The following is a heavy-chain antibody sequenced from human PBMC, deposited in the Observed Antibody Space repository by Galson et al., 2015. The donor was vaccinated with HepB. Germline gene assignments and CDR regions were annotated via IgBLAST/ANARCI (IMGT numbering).Heavy chain of an antibody. CDR2: ISGSGGST. CDR1: GFTFSSYA. J-gene: IGHJ1*01. V-gene: IGHV3-23*01. Sequence: SLRLSCAASGFTFSSYAMSWVRQAPGKGLEWVSAISGSGGSTYYADSVKGRFTISRDNSKNTLYLQMNSLRAEDTAVYYCAKMEEWGSSSKYFQHWGQGTLVTVFS. D-gene: IGHD6-6*01. CDR3: AKMEEWGSSSKYFQH.